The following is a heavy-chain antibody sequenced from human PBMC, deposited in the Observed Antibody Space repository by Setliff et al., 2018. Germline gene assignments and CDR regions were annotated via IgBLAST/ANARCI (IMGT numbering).Heavy chain of an antibody. V-gene: IGHV3-33*06. Sequence: PGESLKISCAASGFSFSGSALHWVRQAPGKGLEWVALIWNDGSSKFYGDSVKGRITISRDNSKNTLYLQMDSLRADDTAVYYCMKKIIAGGGPPYDYFDYWGQGTLVTVSS. J-gene: IGHJ4*02. D-gene: IGHD1-26*01. CDR2: IWNDGSSK. CDR3: MKKIIAGGGPPYDYFDY. CDR1: GFSFSGSA.